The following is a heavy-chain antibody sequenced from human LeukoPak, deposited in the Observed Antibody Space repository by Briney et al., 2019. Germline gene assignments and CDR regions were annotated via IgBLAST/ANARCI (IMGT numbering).Heavy chain of an antibody. D-gene: IGHD6-19*01. CDR1: GFTLSSYE. CDR3: TRNSGWYGLS. CDR2: IDYDGGSG. J-gene: IGHJ1*01. Sequence: ASLRLSCTVSGFTLSSYEMSWIRQAPGKGLEWVSCIDYDGGSGHYADSVKGRFTISRDNSNNTLFLHLNSLRGEDTAVYYCTRNSGWYGLSWGQGTLVTVSS. V-gene: IGHV3-23*01.